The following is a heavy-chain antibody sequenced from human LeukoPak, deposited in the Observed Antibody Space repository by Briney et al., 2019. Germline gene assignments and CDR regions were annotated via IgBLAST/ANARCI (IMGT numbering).Heavy chain of an antibody. D-gene: IGHD2-15*01. V-gene: IGHV4-34*01. J-gene: IGHJ1*01. CDR1: GGSFSGYY. CDR3: AGAPRDCSGASCHPRYFQH. Sequence: SETLSLTCAVYGGSFSGYYWSWIRQPPGKGLEWIGEINHSGSTNYNPSLKSRVTISVDTSKNQFSLKLSSVTAADTAVYYCAGAPRDCSGASCHPRYFQHWGQGTLVTVSS. CDR2: INHSGST.